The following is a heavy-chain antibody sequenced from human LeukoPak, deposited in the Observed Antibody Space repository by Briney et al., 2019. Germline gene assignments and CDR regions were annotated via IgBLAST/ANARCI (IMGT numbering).Heavy chain of an antibody. CDR3: ARAVDVADY. CDR1: GFTFGHHF. V-gene: IGHV3-7*01. CDR2: INPDGSLK. D-gene: IGHD3-16*01. Sequence: GGSLRLSCVASGFTFGHHFMSWVRQAPGGGLGWVANINPDGSLKFHADSVKGRFTISRDNARNSVYLQMNSLRGEDTAVYYCARAVDVADYWGQGTLVAVSS. J-gene: IGHJ4*02.